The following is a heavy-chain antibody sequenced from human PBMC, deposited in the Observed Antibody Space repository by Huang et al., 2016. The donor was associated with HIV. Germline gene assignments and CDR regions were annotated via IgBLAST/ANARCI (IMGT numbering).Heavy chain of an antibody. CDR3: TREYTVAGAFDL. CDR2: ISNDGSRR. V-gene: IGHV3-30-3*01. Sequence: QVQLVESGGGVVQPGRSLSLSCAAYGFSFANYAMHWVRQAPGKRLVCVTFISNDGSRRYYADSVKGRFTISRDNFKNALYLQMNRLRGDDTAVYYCTREYTVAGAFDLWGQGTMVTVSS. D-gene: IGHD5-12*01. J-gene: IGHJ3*01. CDR1: GFSFANYA.